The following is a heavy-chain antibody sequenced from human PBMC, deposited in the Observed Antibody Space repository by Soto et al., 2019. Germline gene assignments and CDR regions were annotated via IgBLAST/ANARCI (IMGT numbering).Heavy chain of an antibody. V-gene: IGHV3-30*03. Sequence: GGSLRLSCATSGFMFNYYAMYWVRQSPGQGLEWVAMISSDGNHQFYVDNVRGRFTVSRDNSENTLNLQMNSLRPEDTAVYYCSRGTYYPQSSGLHADYWGPGTVVTVSS. J-gene: IGHJ4*02. CDR1: GFMFNYYA. CDR2: ISSDGNHQ. D-gene: IGHD3-22*01. CDR3: SRGTYYPQSSGLHADY.